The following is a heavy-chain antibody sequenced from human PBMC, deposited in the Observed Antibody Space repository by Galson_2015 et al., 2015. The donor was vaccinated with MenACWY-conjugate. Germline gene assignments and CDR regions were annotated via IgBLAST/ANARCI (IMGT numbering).Heavy chain of an antibody. CDR3: ARGAPQRGYNDWFDP. J-gene: IGHJ5*02. D-gene: IGHD5-18*01. Sequence: SVKVSCKASGYTFTSYYMHWVRQAPGQGLEWMGIINPSGGSTSYAQKFQGRVTMTRDTSTGTVYMELSSLRSEDTAVYYCARGAPQRGYNDWFDPWGQGTLVTVSS. CDR1: GYTFTSYY. CDR2: INPSGGST. V-gene: IGHV1-46*01.